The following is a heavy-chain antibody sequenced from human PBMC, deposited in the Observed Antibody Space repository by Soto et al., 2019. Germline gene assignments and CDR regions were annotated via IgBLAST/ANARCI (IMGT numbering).Heavy chain of an antibody. CDR2: IIPIFGTA. Sequence: QVQLVQSGAEVKKPGSSVKVSCKASGGTFSSYAISWVRQAPGQGLEWMGGIIPIFGTANYAQKFQGRVTITADESTSTAYMELSRLRSEDTAVYYCARMEGDGYNVRDYYYYYGMDVWGQGTTVTVSS. D-gene: IGHD5-12*01. V-gene: IGHV1-69*01. CDR1: GGTFSSYA. J-gene: IGHJ6*02. CDR3: ARMEGDGYNVRDYYYYYGMDV.